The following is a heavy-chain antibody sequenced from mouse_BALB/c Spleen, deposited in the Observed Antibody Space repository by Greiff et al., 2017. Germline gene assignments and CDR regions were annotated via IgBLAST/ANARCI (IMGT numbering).Heavy chain of an antibody. V-gene: IGHV2-9*02. CDR3: ASPYYRYDGRYAMDY. CDR1: GFSLTSYG. Sequence: VQVVESGPGLVAPSQSLSITCTVSGFSLTSYGVHWVRQPPGKGLEWLGVIWAGGSTNYNSALMSRLSISKDNSKSQVFLKMNSLQTDDTAMYYCASPYYRYDGRYAMDYWGQGTSVTVSS. D-gene: IGHD2-14*01. J-gene: IGHJ4*01. CDR2: IWAGGST.